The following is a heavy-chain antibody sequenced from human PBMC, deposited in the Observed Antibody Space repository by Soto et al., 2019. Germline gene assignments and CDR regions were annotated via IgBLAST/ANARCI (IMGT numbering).Heavy chain of an antibody. V-gene: IGHV1-69*17. CDR2: IIPLFKML. Sequence: QVQVVQSGTEVKKPDSSVKVSCKASGDTCNNYGISWVRQAPGQGLEWLGGIIPLFKMLSHAQKFQGRETRTADKSTNTAYLELTSLRSEDTATYYCARARITPAGTRRYYLNGMDVWGQGTTVTVSS. D-gene: IGHD6-13*01. CDR3: ARARITPAGTRRYYLNGMDV. CDR1: GDTCNNYG. J-gene: IGHJ6*02.